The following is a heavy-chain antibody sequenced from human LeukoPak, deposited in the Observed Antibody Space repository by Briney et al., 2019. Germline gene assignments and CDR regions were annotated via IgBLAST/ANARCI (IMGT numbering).Heavy chain of an antibody. CDR3: TRGPVGRFDP. V-gene: IGHV4-38-2*02. CDR1: GYSISSGYY. D-gene: IGHD3/OR15-3a*01. CDR2: IYHSGST. Sequence: SETLSLTCTVSGYSISSGYYWGWIRQPPGKGLEWIGSIYHSGSTYYNPSLKSRVTISVDTSKNQFSLKLSSVTAADTAVYFCTRGPVGRFDPWGQGTLVTVSS. J-gene: IGHJ5*02.